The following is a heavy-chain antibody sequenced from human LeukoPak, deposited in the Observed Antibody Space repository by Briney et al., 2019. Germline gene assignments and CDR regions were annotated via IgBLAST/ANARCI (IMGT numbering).Heavy chain of an antibody. CDR1: GFTFSSYS. J-gene: IGHJ2*01. D-gene: IGHD4-17*01. CDR3: ARPKTYGANPGWYFDL. Sequence: PGGFLRLSCAASGFTFSSYSMNWVRQAPGQRLEWMGWINVGNGNTEYTQKFQGRVTITRDTSANTAYMEMSSLRSEDTAVNHCARPKTYGANPGWYFDLWGRGTLVTDSS. V-gene: IGHV1-3*01. CDR2: INVGNGNT.